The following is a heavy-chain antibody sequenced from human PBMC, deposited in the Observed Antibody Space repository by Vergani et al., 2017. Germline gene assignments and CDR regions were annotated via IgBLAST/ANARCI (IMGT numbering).Heavy chain of an antibody. CDR3: ARDPPYYYDSSGSDKNNWFDP. CDR2: ISSSSSYI. V-gene: IGHV3-21*01. J-gene: IGHJ5*02. CDR1: GFTFSSYS. Sequence: EVQLVESGGGLVKPGGSLRLSCAASGFTFSSYSMNWVRQAPGKGLEWVSSISSSSSYIYYADSVKGRFTISRDNAKNSLYLQMNSLRAEDTAVYYCARDPPYYYDSSGSDKNNWFDPWGQGTLVTVSS. D-gene: IGHD3-22*01.